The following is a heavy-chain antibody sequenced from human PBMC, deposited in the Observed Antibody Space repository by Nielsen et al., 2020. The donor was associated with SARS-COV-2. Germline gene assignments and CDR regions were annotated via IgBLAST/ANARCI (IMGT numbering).Heavy chain of an antibody. V-gene: IGHV1-3*01. CDR3: ARRVVVVQTGFHYSYMDV. CDR1: GYTFTSYY. J-gene: IGHJ6*03. D-gene: IGHD2-2*01. Sequence: ASVKVSCKASGYTFTSYYMHWARQAPGQRLEWMGWSNAAKDNTKYSQKFQGRVSVTSDTSASTDFVELSGLRSEDTAMFYCARRVVVVQTGFHYSYMDVWGKGTTVTVSS. CDR2: SNAAKDNT.